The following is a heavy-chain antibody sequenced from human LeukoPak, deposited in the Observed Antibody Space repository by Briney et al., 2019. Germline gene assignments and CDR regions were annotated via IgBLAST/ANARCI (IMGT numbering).Heavy chain of an antibody. D-gene: IGHD4-17*01. Sequence: GGSLRLSCTVSGFTVSSNSMSWVRQAPGKGLEWVSFIYSAGSTHYSDSVKGRFTISIDNTKNSLYLQMNSLRAEDTAVYYCATIEAVRFHYWGQGTLVTVSS. CDR3: ATIEAVRFHY. V-gene: IGHV3-53*01. CDR2: IYSAGST. J-gene: IGHJ4*02. CDR1: GFTVSSNS.